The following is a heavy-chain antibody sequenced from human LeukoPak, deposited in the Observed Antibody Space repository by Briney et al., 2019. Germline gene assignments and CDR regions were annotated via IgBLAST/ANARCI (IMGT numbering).Heavy chain of an antibody. CDR2: IIPNSGGT. J-gene: IGHJ4*02. V-gene: IGHV1-2*02. Sequence: ASVKVSCKASGYTFTGYYMHWVRQAPGQGLEWMGWIIPNSGGTNYAQKFQGRVTMTRDTSISTAYMELSRLRSDDTAVYYCARGLYYYDSSGYGYYFDYWGQGTLVTVSS. CDR3: ARGLYYYDSSGYGYYFDY. D-gene: IGHD3-22*01. CDR1: GYTFTGYY.